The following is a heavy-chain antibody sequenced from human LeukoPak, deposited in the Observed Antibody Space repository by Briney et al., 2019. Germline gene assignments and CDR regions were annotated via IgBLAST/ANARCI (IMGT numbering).Heavy chain of an antibody. CDR3: VKDREMGSGWAYFQH. Sequence: GGSLRLSCSASGFTFSTYAMHWVRQAPGKGLEYVSAIGRNGDSTYYTDSVKGRFTISRDNSKNTLYLQMSILRPEDTAVYYCVKDREMGSGWAYFQHWGQGTLVTVSS. V-gene: IGHV3-64D*06. CDR1: GFTFSTYA. CDR2: IGRNGDST. D-gene: IGHD6-19*01. J-gene: IGHJ1*01.